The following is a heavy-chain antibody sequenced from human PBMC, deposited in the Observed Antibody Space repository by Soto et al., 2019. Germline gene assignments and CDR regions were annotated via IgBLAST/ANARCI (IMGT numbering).Heavy chain of an antibody. CDR1: GFTFNTYS. Sequence: QVQLEESGGGVVQPGRSLRLSCAASGFTFNTYSMHWVRQPPGKGLEWLAAIWYDGTQKYYADSVKGRFIISRDNSKKTLYLEMNSLRAEDTDVYYCARAGGTTVTGLWQLDSWGKGNLVTVSS. V-gene: IGHV3-33*01. CDR2: IWYDGTQK. D-gene: IGHD4-17*01. CDR3: ARAGGTTVTGLWQLDS. J-gene: IGHJ5*01.